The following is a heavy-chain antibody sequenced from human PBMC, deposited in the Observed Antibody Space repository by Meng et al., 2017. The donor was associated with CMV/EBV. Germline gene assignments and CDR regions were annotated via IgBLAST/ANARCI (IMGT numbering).Heavy chain of an antibody. J-gene: IGHJ6*02. CDR1: GYTFTSYG. Sequence: ASVKVSCKASGYTFTSYGISWVRQAPGQGLEWMGWISAYNGNTNYAQKPQGRVTMTTDTSTSTAYMELRSLRSDDTAVYYRARSTDDIVVVPAAIKAQVVMDVWGQGTTVTVSS. V-gene: IGHV1-18*01. D-gene: IGHD2-2*02. CDR2: ISAYNGNT. CDR3: ARSTDDIVVVPAAIKAQVVMDV.